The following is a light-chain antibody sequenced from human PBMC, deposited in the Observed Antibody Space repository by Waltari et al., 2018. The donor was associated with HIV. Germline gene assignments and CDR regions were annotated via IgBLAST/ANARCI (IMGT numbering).Light chain of an antibody. V-gene: IGKV1-39*01. CDR2: AAS. Sequence: DIQMTQSPSSLSASVGDRVTITCRASQSISSYLNWYQQKPGKAPKLLIYAASSLQSGVPSRFGGSGSGTDFTLTISSLQPEDFATYYGQQSYRTPVTFGGGTKLEIK. J-gene: IGKJ4*01. CDR3: QQSYRTPVT. CDR1: QSISSY.